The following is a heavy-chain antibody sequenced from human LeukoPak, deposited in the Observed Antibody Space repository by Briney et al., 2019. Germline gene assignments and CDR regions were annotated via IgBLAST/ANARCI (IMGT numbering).Heavy chain of an antibody. CDR1: GGTFSSYA. V-gene: IGHV1-69*04. Sequence: SVKVSCKASGGTFSSYAISWVRQAPGQGLEWMGRIIPILGIANYAQKFQGRVTITADKSTSTAYMELSSLRSEDTAVYYCAREGDYDGEIDYWGQGTLVTVPS. CDR3: AREGDYDGEIDY. CDR2: IIPILGIA. J-gene: IGHJ4*02. D-gene: IGHD4-17*01.